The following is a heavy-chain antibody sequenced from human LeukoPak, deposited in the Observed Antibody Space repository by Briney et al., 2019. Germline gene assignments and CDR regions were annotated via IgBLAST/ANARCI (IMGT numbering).Heavy chain of an antibody. V-gene: IGHV3-23*02. Sequence: GGSLRLSCVASGFTFSSYAMIWVRQAPGKGLEWVPSISASGGDTYYVDSVMGRFTISRDNSKNTLYLQTNSLRAEDTAIYYCTKDPHAVVTPRLYWGQGILVTVSS. CDR3: TKDPHAVVTPRLY. CDR1: GFTFSSYA. J-gene: IGHJ4*02. CDR2: ISASGGDT. D-gene: IGHD2-21*02.